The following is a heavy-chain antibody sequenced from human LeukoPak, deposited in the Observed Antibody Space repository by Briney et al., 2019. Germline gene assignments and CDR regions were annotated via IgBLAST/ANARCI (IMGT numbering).Heavy chain of an antibody. CDR1: GYTFTGYY. J-gene: IGHJ4*02. CDR3: VSGLSTSRYFDWPYFDY. CDR2: INPNSGDT. D-gene: IGHD3-9*01. Sequence: ASVKVSCKTSGYTFTGYYLHWVRQAPGQGLEWMGWINPNSGDTHSAQNFQGRVTMTRDTSISTAYMELSRLRSDDTAVYYCVSGLSTSRYFDWPYFDYWGQGTLVTVSS. V-gene: IGHV1-2*02.